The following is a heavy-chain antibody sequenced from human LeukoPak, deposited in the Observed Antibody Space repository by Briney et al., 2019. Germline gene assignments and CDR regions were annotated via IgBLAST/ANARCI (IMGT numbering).Heavy chain of an antibody. CDR2: INPDNGNT. CDR1: GYPFTRYD. J-gene: IGHJ4*02. D-gene: IGHD2-2*01. V-gene: IGHV1-18*01. Sequence: GASVKVSCMASGYPFTRYDISWVRQAPGQGLEWMGWINPDNGNTKYAQKFQGRVTMTTDTSTSTAHMELRSLRSDDTAVYYCATYYCSTTSCYPYFFDYWGQGTLVTVSS. CDR3: ATYYCSTTSCYPYFFDY.